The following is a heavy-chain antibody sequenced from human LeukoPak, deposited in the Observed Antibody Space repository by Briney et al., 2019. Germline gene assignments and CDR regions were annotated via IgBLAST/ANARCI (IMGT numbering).Heavy chain of an antibody. Sequence: PGGSLRLSCAASGFTFSSYAMNWVRQAPGKGLEWVSAISGSGGSTYYADSVKGRFTISRDNAKNSLYLQMNSLRAEDTALYYCARGDCSGGSCYLSLTTIDYWGQGTLVTVSS. V-gene: IGHV3-23*01. CDR2: ISGSGGST. J-gene: IGHJ4*02. CDR3: ARGDCSGGSCYLSLTTIDY. D-gene: IGHD2-15*01. CDR1: GFTFSSYA.